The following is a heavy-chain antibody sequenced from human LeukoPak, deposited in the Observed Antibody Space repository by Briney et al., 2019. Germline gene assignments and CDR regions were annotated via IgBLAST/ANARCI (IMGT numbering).Heavy chain of an antibody. CDR2: IYHSGST. V-gene: IGHV4-38-2*01. J-gene: IGHJ4*02. D-gene: IGHD3-9*01. CDR3: ASVLRYEYYFHY. Sequence: PSETLSLTCAVSGYSISSGYYWGWIRQPPGKGLEWIGSIYHSGSTYYNPSLKSRVTISVDTSKNQFSLKLSSVTAADTAVYYCASVLRYEYYFHYWGQGTLVTVSS. CDR1: GYSISSGYY.